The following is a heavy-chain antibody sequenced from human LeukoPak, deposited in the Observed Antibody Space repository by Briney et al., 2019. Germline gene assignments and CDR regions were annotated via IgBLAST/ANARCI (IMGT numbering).Heavy chain of an antibody. CDR2: IYSSGST. D-gene: IGHD1-26*01. CDR3: ARDSAAGTWWFDT. J-gene: IGHJ5*02. V-gene: IGHV4-59*01. Sequence: PSETLSLTCTVSGGSITNYYWSWIRQPPGKSLEWIGYIYSSGSTSYNPSLRSRLTIAVDTSKYQFSLKLDSVSAADTAVYYCARDSAAGTWWFDTWGQGTLVTVSS. CDR1: GGSITNYY.